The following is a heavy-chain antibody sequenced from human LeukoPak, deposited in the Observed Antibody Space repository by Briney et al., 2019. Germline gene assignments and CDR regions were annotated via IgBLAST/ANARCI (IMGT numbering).Heavy chain of an antibody. CDR3: ASTPYYYGSGSYYGAYYFDY. CDR2: INHSGST. V-gene: IGHV4-34*01. D-gene: IGHD3-10*01. Sequence: SETLSLTCAVYGGSFSGYYWSWIRQPPGKGLEWIGEINHSGSTNYNPSLKSRVTISVDTSKNQLSLKLSSVTAADTAVYYCASTPYYYGSGSYYGAYYFDYWGQGTLVTVSS. J-gene: IGHJ4*02. CDR1: GGSFSGYY.